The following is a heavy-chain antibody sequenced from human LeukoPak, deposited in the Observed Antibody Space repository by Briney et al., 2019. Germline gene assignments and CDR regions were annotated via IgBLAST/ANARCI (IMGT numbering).Heavy chain of an antibody. D-gene: IGHD2-2*01. V-gene: IGHV4-59*12. CDR3: ARGGDIVVVPAASWFDP. J-gene: IGHJ5*02. Sequence: SETLSLTCTVSGGSINSYYWSWIRQPPGKGLEWIGYIHYSGSTNYNPSLKSRVTMSVDTSKNQFSLKLSSVTAADTAVYYCARGGDIVVVPAASWFDPWGQGTLVTVSS. CDR2: IHYSGST. CDR1: GGSINSYY.